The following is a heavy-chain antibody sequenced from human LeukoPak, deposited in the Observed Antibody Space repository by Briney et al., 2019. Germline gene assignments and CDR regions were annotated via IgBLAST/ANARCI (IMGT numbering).Heavy chain of an antibody. V-gene: IGHV4-39*01. CDR1: GGSISSSSYY. J-gene: IGHJ4*02. Sequence: SESLSLTCTVSGGSISSSSYYWGWIRQPPGKGLEWIGRIYYSGSTYYNPSLKSRVTISVDTSKNQFSLKLSSVTAADTAVYYCARQDRRGYSYGIDYWGQGTLVTVSS. CDR2: IYYSGST. CDR3: ARQDRRGYSYGIDY. D-gene: IGHD5-18*01.